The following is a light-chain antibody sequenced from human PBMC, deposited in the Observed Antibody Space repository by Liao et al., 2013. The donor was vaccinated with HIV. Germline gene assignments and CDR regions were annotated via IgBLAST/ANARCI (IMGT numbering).Light chain of an antibody. V-gene: IGLV3-21*01. CDR1: DIGTKS. CDR2: YDT. J-gene: IGLJ3*02. CDR3: QVWDSTTDHPEV. Sequence: SHVLTQATSVSVAPGTTARIACGGNDIGTKSVNWYQQRPGQAPVLVIYYDTQRPSGIPERFSGANSGNTATLTISRVEAGDEADYYCQVWDSTTDHPEVFGGGTKLTVL.